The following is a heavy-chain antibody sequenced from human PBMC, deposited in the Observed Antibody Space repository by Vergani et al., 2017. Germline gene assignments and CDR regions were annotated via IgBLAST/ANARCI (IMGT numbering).Heavy chain of an antibody. D-gene: IGHD4-17*01. CDR3: AREYPHEWDYGDYGSPYYFDY. CDR2: ISAYNGNT. J-gene: IGHJ4*02. CDR1: GYTFTSYG. V-gene: IGHV1-18*01. Sequence: QVQLVQSGAEVKKPGASVKVSCKASGYTFTSYGISWVRQAPGQGLEWMGWISAYNGNTNYAQKLQGRVTMTTDTSTSTAYMELRSLRSDDTAVYYCAREYPHEWDYGDYGSPYYFDYWGQGTLVTVSS.